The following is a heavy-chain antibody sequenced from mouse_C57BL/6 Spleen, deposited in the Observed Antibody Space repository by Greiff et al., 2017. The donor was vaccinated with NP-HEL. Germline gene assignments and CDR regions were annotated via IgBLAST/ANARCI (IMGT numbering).Heavy chain of an antibody. CDR3: ATYPAWFAY. CDR1: GFTFSDYG. V-gene: IGHV5-17*01. J-gene: IGHJ3*01. CDR2: ISSGSSTI. Sequence: EVQVVESGGGLVKPGGSLKLSCAASGFTFSDYGMHWVRQAPEKGLEWVAYISSGSSTIYYADTVKGRFTISRDNAKNTLSLPMTSLRSEDTAMYYWATYPAWFAYWGQGTLVTVSA. D-gene: IGHD5-1*01.